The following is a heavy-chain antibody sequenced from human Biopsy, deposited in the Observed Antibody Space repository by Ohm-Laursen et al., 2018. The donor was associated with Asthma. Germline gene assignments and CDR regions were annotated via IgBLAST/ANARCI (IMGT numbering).Heavy chain of an antibody. D-gene: IGHD3-10*01. J-gene: IGHJ4*02. Sequence: LRLSCAASGFTFGSYGLHRVRQAPGKGLEWVADIWFDGSNKHYADSVKGRFTISRDNSKNTLYLQMNSLRAEDTALYYCGRERSYMVDYWGQGTLVIVSS. CDR3: GRERSYMVDY. CDR1: GFTFGSYG. V-gene: IGHV3-33*01. CDR2: IWFDGSNK.